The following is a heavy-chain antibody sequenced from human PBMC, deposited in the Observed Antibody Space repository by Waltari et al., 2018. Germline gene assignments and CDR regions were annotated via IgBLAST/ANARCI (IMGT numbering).Heavy chain of an antibody. V-gene: IGHV3-30*02. J-gene: IGHJ6*02. CDR3: AKDLTYYDFWSGYPYYYYGMDV. Sequence: QVQLVESGGGVVQPGGSLRLSCAASGFTFSSYGMHWVRQAPGKGLEWVAFIRYDGSNKYYADSVKGRFTISRDNSKNTLYLQMNSLRAEDTAVYYCAKDLTYYDFWSGYPYYYYGMDVWGQGTTVTVSS. D-gene: IGHD3-3*01. CDR1: GFTFSSYG. CDR2: IRYDGSNK.